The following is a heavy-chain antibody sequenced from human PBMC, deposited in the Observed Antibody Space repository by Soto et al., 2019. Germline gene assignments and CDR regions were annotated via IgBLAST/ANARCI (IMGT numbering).Heavy chain of an antibody. Sequence: QLVXXGGXXIXXXXXLTXXCAAXXFSXSXNYMTWVRQAPGKVLEGVSFVYSGGATFYADSXKGRFILFRXDSQNTMYLQMNNLRAEDTAVYYCARVPGRLWGXXTLVTVAS. D-gene: IGHD3-10*01. CDR1: XFSXSXNY. V-gene: IGHV3-53*01. CDR3: ARVPGRL. J-gene: IGHJ4*01. CDR2: VYSGGAT.